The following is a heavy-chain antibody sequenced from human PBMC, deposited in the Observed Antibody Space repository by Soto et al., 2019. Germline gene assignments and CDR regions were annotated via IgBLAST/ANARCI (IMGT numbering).Heavy chain of an antibody. D-gene: IGHD3-22*01. Sequence: QVQLVQSGAEVKKPGASVKVSCKVSGYTLTELSMHWVRQAPGKGLEWMGGFDPEDGETIYAQKFQGRVTMTEDTSTDTAYMELSSLRSEDTAVYYCATGVLLSRYYDSSGYYLFDYWGQGTLVTVSS. CDR3: ATGVLLSRYYDSSGYYLFDY. CDR2: FDPEDGET. J-gene: IGHJ4*02. CDR1: GYTLTELS. V-gene: IGHV1-24*01.